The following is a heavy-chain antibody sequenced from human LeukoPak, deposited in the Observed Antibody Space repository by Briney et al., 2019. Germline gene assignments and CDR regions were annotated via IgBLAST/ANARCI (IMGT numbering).Heavy chain of an antibody. V-gene: IGHV4-39*07. CDR1: GGSISSSSYY. D-gene: IGHD6-25*01. CDR3: ARARGAEAIDY. Sequence: SENLSLTCTVSGGSISSSSYYWGWIRQPTGKGLEWIGEINHSGSTNYNPSLKSRVTLSVDTSKNQFSLKLRSLTAADTAVYYCARARGAEAIDYWGQGALVTVSS. J-gene: IGHJ4*02. CDR2: INHSGST.